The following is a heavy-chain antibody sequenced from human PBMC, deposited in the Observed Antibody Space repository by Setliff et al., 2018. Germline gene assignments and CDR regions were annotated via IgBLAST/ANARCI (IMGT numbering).Heavy chain of an antibody. CDR3: SRGGVTAVWDLTD. D-gene: IGHD2-21*02. Sequence: PSETLSLTCGVSGSSITSSNWWSWVRQAPGKGLEWVGQIFHSGSTHFNPSLKSRLTMSVDQSKNQFSLKLSSVTAADTAVYYCSRGGVTAVWDLTDWGQGTLVTVSS. CDR2: IFHSGST. CDR1: GSSITSSNW. V-gene: IGHV4-4*02. J-gene: IGHJ4*02.